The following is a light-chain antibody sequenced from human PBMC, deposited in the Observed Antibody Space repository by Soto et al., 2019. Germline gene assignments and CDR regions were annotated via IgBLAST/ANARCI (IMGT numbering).Light chain of an antibody. CDR3: QQYNDWPRT. CDR1: QSVTIS. Sequence: EIVMTQSPATLSVSPGESATLSCRASQSVTISLAWYQQKPGQAPTLLIYGASSRATGTPVRFSGSGSGTEFTLTISSLQSEDFAVYYCQQYNDWPRTFGQGTKLEIK. CDR2: GAS. J-gene: IGKJ2*01. V-gene: IGKV3-15*01.